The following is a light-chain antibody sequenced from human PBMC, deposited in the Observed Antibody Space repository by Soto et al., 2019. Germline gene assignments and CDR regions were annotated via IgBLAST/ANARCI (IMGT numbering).Light chain of an antibody. V-gene: IGLV2-8*01. Sequence: QSALTQPPSASGSPGQSVTISCTGTSSDVGGYNHVSWYQQHPGKAPKVIIYDVTERPSGVPDRFSGSKSGNTASLTVSGLQAEDEGDYYCNSFAGNNIGVFGGGTKVTVL. CDR3: NSFAGNNIGV. CDR2: DVT. J-gene: IGLJ3*02. CDR1: SSDVGGYNH.